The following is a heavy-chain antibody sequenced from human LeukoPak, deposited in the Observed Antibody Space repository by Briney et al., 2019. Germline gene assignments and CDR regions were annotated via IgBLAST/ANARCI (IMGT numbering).Heavy chain of an antibody. CDR3: ARVTSGSGRTHLPKDYYYMDV. CDR1: GFTFSTYS. D-gene: IGHD3-10*01. CDR2: ISSSSSYI. J-gene: IGHJ6*03. Sequence: GGSLRLSCAASGFTFSTYSMNWVRQAPGKGLEWVSSISSSSSYIYYADSVKGRFTISRDNAKNSLYLQMNSLRAEDTAVYYCARVTSGSGRTHLPKDYYYMDVWGKGTTVTISS. V-gene: IGHV3-21*01.